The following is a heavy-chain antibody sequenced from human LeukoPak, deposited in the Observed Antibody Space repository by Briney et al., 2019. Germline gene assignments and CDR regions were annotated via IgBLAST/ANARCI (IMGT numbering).Heavy chain of an antibody. Sequence: SETLSLTCTVSGGSISSYYWSWIRQPPGKGLEWIGYIYYSGSTNYNPSLKSRVTMSVDTSKNQFSLKLSSVTAADTAVYYCARETSGYCSGGSCSRDYYYYYYMDVWGKGTTVTISS. CDR1: GGSISSYY. D-gene: IGHD2-15*01. CDR2: IYYSGST. CDR3: ARETSGYCSGGSCSRDYYYYYYMDV. J-gene: IGHJ6*03. V-gene: IGHV4-59*12.